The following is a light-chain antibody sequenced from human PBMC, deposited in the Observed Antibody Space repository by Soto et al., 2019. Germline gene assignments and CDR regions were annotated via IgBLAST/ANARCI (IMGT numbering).Light chain of an antibody. CDR2: AFT. V-gene: IGLV1-40*01. J-gene: IGLJ3*02. Sequence: QSVLTQPPSVSGAPGQGVPISCTWTSSSIGTGGYDVHWYRKRLVTAPKLVIYAFTSRATGVPDRFSGSWSASSASLAVTGLQAEDEADYYCQSYDIRLSSWVFGGGTKLTVL. CDR1: SSSIGTGGYD. CDR3: QSYDIRLSSWV.